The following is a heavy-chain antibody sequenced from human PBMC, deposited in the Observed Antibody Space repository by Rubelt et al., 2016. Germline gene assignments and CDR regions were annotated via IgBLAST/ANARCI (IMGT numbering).Heavy chain of an antibody. Sequence: GEGLEWVSSISSSSSYIYYADSVKGRFTISRDNAKNSLYLQMNSLRAEDTAVYYCARGWAAMVNFYYYGMDVWGQGTTVTVSS. J-gene: IGHJ6*02. D-gene: IGHD5-18*01. V-gene: IGHV3-21*01. CDR3: ARGWAAMVNFYYYGMDV. CDR2: ISSSSSYI.